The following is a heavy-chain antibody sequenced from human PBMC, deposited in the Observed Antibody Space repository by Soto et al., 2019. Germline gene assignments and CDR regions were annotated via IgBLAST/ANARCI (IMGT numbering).Heavy chain of an antibody. D-gene: IGHD6-13*01. Sequence: SETLSLTCAVYGGSFSGYYWSWIRQPPGKGLEWIGEINRSGSTNYNPSLKSRVTISVDTSKNQFSLKLSSVTAADTAVYYCAGGYRPDIAAAGTGWFDPWGQGTLVTVSS. CDR1: GGSFSGYY. J-gene: IGHJ5*02. CDR2: INRSGST. CDR3: AGGYRPDIAAAGTGWFDP. V-gene: IGHV4-34*01.